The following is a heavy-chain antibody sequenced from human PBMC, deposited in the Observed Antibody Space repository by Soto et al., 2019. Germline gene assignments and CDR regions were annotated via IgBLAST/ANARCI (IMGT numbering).Heavy chain of an antibody. D-gene: IGHD3-16*01. V-gene: IGHV4-34*01. J-gene: IGHJ6*02. CDR2: INHSGIT. CDR3: AREGGGMDV. CDR1: GGSFSGYY. Sequence: SETLSLTCAVYGGSFSGYYWSWIRQPPGKGLEWIGEINHSGITNYNPSLKSRVTISVDTSKNQFSLKLSSVTAADTAVYYCAREGGGMDVWGQGTTVTVYS.